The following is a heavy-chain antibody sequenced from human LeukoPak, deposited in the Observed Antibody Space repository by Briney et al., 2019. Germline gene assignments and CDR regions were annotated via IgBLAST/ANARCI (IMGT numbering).Heavy chain of an antibody. Sequence: GGSLRLSCAASGFTVSSNYMSWVRQAPGKGLEWVSVIYSGGSTYYADPVKGRFTISRDNSKNTLYLQMNSLRAEDTAVYYCARDSGRAVSPPGDYWGQGTLVTVSS. V-gene: IGHV3-66*01. J-gene: IGHJ4*02. CDR1: GFTVSSNY. CDR3: ARDSGRAVSPPGDY. CDR2: IYSGGST. D-gene: IGHD6-19*01.